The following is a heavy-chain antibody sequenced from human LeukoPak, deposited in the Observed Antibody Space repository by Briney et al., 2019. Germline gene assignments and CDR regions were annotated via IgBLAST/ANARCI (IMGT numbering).Heavy chain of an antibody. J-gene: IGHJ4*02. Sequence: SETLSLTCTVSGGSISSYYWSWIRQPPGKGLERIGYIYYSGSTNYNPSLKSRVTISVDTSKNQFSLKLSSVTAADTAVYYCARGTSSGYDPHRFAYWGQGTLVTVSS. CDR3: ARGTSSGYDPHRFAY. CDR2: IYYSGST. CDR1: GGSISSYY. V-gene: IGHV4-59*12. D-gene: IGHD3-22*01.